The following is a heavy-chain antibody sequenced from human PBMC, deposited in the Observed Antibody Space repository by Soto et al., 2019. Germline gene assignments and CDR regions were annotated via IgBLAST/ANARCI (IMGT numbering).Heavy chain of an antibody. Sequence: GESLKISCKGSGYSFTSYWISWVRQMPGKGLEWMGRIDPSDSYTNYSPSFQGHVTISADKSISTAYLQWSSLKASDTAVYYCARQEIAAATTYYYYYYGMDVWGQGTTVTVSS. CDR2: IDPSDSYT. CDR3: ARQEIAAATTYYYYYYGMDV. V-gene: IGHV5-10-1*01. D-gene: IGHD6-13*01. CDR1: GYSFTSYW. J-gene: IGHJ6*02.